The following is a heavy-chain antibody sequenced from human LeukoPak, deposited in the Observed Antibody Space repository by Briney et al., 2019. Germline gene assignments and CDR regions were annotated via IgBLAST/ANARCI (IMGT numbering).Heavy chain of an antibody. D-gene: IGHD2-2*01. CDR1: GGTFISYA. J-gene: IGHJ4*02. Sequence: ASVKVSCKASGGTFISYAISGVRQAPGQGLEWMGRIIPILGIANYAQKFQGRVTITADKSTSTAYMELSSLRSEDTAVYYCARVSSGYCSSTSCYDYDYRGQGTLGTVS. CDR2: IIPILGIA. V-gene: IGHV1-69*04. CDR3: ARVSSGYCSSTSCYDYDY.